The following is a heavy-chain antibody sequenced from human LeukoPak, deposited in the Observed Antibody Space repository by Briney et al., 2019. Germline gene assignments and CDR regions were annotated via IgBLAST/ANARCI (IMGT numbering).Heavy chain of an antibody. CDR3: ARVKRITMIVVVIRVFSAFDY. V-gene: IGHV4-61*02. Sequence: PSQTLSLTCTVSGGSISSGSYYWSWIRQPAGKGLEWIGRIYTSGSTNYNPSLKSRVTISVDTSKNQFSLKLSSVTAADTAVYYCARVKRITMIVVVIRVFSAFDYWGQGTLVTVSS. J-gene: IGHJ4*02. CDR2: IYTSGST. CDR1: GGSISSGSYY. D-gene: IGHD3-22*01.